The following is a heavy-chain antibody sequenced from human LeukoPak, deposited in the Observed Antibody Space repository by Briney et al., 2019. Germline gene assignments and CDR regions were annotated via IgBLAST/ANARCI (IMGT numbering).Heavy chain of an antibody. J-gene: IGHJ4*02. CDR2: ISSTSSYI. CDR3: AREPLYGDPGY. V-gene: IGHV3-21*01. Sequence: GSLRLSCAASGFTFSIYSMNWVRQAPGKGLEWVSSISSTSSYIYYADSVKGRFTISRDNAKNSLYLQMNSLRAEDTAVYYCAREPLYGDPGYWGQGTLVTVSS. CDR1: GFTFSIYS. D-gene: IGHD2-21*02.